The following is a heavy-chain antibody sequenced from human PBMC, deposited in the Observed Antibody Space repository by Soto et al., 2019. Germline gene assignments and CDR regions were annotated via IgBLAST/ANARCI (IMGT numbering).Heavy chain of an antibody. CDR3: ATDSGYSSGWYYFDY. Sequence: ASVKVSCKVSGYTLTELSMHWVRQAPGKGLEWVGGFDPEDGETIYAQRFQGRVTMTEDTSTDTAYMELSSLRSEDTAVYYCATDSGYSSGWYYFDYWGQGTLVTVSS. CDR1: GYTLTELS. J-gene: IGHJ4*02. V-gene: IGHV1-24*01. D-gene: IGHD6-19*01. CDR2: FDPEDGET.